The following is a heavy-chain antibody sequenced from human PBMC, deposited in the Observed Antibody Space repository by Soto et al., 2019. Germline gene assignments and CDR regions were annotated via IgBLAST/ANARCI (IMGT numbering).Heavy chain of an antibody. CDR1: GFTFSSYA. Sequence: GGSLRLSCAASGFTFSSYAMHWVRQAPGKGLEWVAVISYDGSNKYYADSVKGRFTISRDNSKNTLYLQMNSLRAEDTAVYYCARELLMVYVNYGMDVWGQGTTVTV. CDR2: ISYDGSNK. CDR3: ARELLMVYVNYGMDV. V-gene: IGHV3-30-3*01. J-gene: IGHJ6*02. D-gene: IGHD2-8*01.